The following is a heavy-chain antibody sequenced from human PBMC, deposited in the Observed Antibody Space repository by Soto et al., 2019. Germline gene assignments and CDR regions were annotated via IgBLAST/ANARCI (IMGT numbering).Heavy chain of an antibody. V-gene: IGHV4-61*08. CDR3: ARLDFDWLLSDPHAFDI. CDR1: GDSISRGAYY. Sequence: TSETLSLTCTVSGDSISRGAYYWSWIRQPPGKGLEWIGYIYYSGSTNYNPSLKSRVTISVDTSKNQFSLKLSSVTAADTAVYYCARLDFDWLLSDPHAFDIWGQGTMVTVSS. CDR2: IYYSGST. J-gene: IGHJ3*02. D-gene: IGHD3-9*01.